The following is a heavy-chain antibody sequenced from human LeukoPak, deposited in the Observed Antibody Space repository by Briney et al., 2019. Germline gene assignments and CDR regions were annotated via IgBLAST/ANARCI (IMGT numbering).Heavy chain of an antibody. D-gene: IGHD3-10*01. CDR1: GFTFSSEW. Sequence: GGSLRLSCAASGFTFSSEWMHWVRQAPGRGLVWISRIDGNGRTTNYGDSVRGRFTVSRDNAKNTLYLQMNSLRAEDTAVYYCARDVPRTSGPWGQGTLVTVSS. CDR3: ARDVPRTSGP. V-gene: IGHV3-74*01. J-gene: IGHJ5*02. CDR2: IDGNGRTT.